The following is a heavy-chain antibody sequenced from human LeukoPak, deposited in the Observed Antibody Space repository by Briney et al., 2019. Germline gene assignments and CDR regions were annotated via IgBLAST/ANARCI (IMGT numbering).Heavy chain of an antibody. J-gene: IGHJ6*02. Sequence: GGSLRLSCAASGFTFDDYAMHWVRQAPGKGLEWVSGISWNSGSIGYADSVKGRFTISRDNAKNSLYLQMNSLRAEDTALYYCAKDTYYYDSSGPAPYGMDVSGQGTTVTVSS. V-gene: IGHV3-9*01. CDR3: AKDTYYYDSSGPAPYGMDV. CDR1: GFTFDDYA. CDR2: ISWNSGSI. D-gene: IGHD3-22*01.